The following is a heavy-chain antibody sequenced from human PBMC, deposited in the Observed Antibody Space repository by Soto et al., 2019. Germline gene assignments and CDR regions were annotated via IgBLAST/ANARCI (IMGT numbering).Heavy chain of an antibody. V-gene: IGHV1-69*04. CDR2: IIPILGIA. Sequence: GASVKVSCKASGGTFSSDTISWVRQAPGQGLEWMGRIIPILGIANYAQKFQGRVTITADKSTSTAYMELSSLRSEDTAVYYCARDLGKDRAFYIWGQGTMVTVSS. CDR1: GGTFSSDT. CDR3: ARDLGKDRAFYI. J-gene: IGHJ3*02.